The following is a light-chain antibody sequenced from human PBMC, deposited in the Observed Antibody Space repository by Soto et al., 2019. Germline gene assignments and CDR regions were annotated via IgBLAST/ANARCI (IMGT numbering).Light chain of an antibody. CDR1: QDISTY. Sequence: RLTQSPSSLSASVGDTVTISCRASQDISTYVAWYQQKPGKAPTLLIFGASSLHNGVPPRFAGSGSGSEFTLTINRLQPDDFATYFCQHYTLYSAPFGQGTRV. CDR3: QHYTLYSAP. V-gene: IGKV1-5*01. CDR2: GAS. J-gene: IGKJ5*01.